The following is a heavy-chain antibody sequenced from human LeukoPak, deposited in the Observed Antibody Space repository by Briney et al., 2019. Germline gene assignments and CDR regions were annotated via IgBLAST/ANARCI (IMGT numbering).Heavy chain of an antibody. CDR2: IIPIFGTA. CDR3: ARDWDYSYGQYNWFDP. V-gene: IGHV1-69*13. CDR1: GGTFSSYA. J-gene: IGHJ5*02. Sequence: ASVKVSCKASGGTFSSYAISWVRQAPGQGLEWMGGIIPIFGTANYAQKFQGRVTITADESTSTAYMELRSLRSDDTAVYYCARDWDYSYGQYNWFDPWGQGTLVTVSS. D-gene: IGHD5-18*01.